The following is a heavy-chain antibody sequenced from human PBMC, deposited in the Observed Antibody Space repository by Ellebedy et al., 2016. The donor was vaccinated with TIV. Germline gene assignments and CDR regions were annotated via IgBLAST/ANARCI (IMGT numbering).Heavy chain of an antibody. CDR2: MNPHSGNT. D-gene: IGHD6-13*01. Sequence: AASVKVSCKASGYTFISYDINWVRQATGQGLEWMGWMNPHSGNTGYAQQFQGRVTLTRNTYISTAYMELSSLRSQDTAVYYCARYPTPTIAAAGPGGKTPTPSGMDVWGQGTTVTVSS. V-gene: IGHV1-8*01. CDR3: ARYPTPTIAAAGPGGKTPTPSGMDV. J-gene: IGHJ6*02. CDR1: GYTFISYD.